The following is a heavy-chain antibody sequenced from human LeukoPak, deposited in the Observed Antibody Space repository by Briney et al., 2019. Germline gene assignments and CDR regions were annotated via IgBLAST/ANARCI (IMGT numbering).Heavy chain of an antibody. Sequence: GGSLRLSCAASGFTFSSYEMNWVRQAPGKGLERVSYISSSGSTIYYADSVKGRFTISRDNAKNSLYLQMNSLRAEDTAVYYCAREGYGGFSYYYYYMDVWGKGTTVTVSS. CDR1: GFTFSSYE. D-gene: IGHD1-26*01. J-gene: IGHJ6*03. V-gene: IGHV3-48*03. CDR3: AREGYGGFSYYYYYMDV. CDR2: ISSSGSTI.